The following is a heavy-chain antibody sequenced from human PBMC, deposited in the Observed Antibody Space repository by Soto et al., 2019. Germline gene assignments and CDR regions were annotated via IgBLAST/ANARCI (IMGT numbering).Heavy chain of an antibody. CDR2: IGGNGKTK. D-gene: IGHD2-2*01. J-gene: IGHJ6*02. Sequence: EVQLVESGGGLVQPGGSLRLSCAASGFIFSNHAMDWVRQAPGKGLEWLSYIGGNGKTKYYADSVKGRFTISRDNAKNLLNLQMNGLGAEDTAIYYCARDLTGYAMDVWGQGTTVTVSS. CDR1: GFIFSNHA. V-gene: IGHV3-48*03. CDR3: ARDLTGYAMDV.